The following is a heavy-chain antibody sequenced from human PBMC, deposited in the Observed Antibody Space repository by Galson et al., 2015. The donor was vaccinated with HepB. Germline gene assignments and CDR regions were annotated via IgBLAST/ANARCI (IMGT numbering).Heavy chain of an antibody. CDR2: ISWDATIT. CDR3: AKDVGPYSGPED. V-gene: IGHV3-43*01. CDR1: GYIFDDYT. Sequence: SLRLSCAASGYIFDDYTMHWVRRAPGKGLEWVSLISWDATITYYADSVKGRFTVYRDNTKNSLYLQMNSLRTEDTALYYFAKDVGPYSGPEDWGQGTLVTVSS. J-gene: IGHJ4*02. D-gene: IGHD5-12*01.